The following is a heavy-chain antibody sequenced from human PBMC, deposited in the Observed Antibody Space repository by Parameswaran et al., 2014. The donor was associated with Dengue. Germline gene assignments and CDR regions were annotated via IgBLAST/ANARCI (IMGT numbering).Heavy chain of an antibody. CDR3: ARERSDDYIWGSYRYYDY. CDR2: IYSGGYT. D-gene: IGHD3-16*02. Sequence: WIRQPPGKALEWVSIIYSGGYTNYADSVKGRFTISRDISNNTLYLQMNNLRAEDTAVYYCARERSDDYIWGSYRYYDYWGQEPWSPSPQ. J-gene: IGHJ4*01. V-gene: IGHV3-53*01.